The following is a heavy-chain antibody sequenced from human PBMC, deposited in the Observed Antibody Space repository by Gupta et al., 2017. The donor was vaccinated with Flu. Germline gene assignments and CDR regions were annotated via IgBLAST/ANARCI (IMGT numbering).Heavy chain of an antibody. CDR1: GGTFNSYS. CDR3: ARASNIGGGEVPFDY. Sequence: QVRLVQSGAEVKRPGSSVKVSCKASGGTFNSYSMDWVRQAPGQGLEWMGAIIPMLGTPRYAQKFQDRVTIIADEASTTTYMELSGLRSDDTAVYYCARASNIGGGEVPFDYWGQGTLVTVSS. CDR2: IIPMLGTP. J-gene: IGHJ4*02. V-gene: IGHV1-69*01. D-gene: IGHD2/OR15-2a*01.